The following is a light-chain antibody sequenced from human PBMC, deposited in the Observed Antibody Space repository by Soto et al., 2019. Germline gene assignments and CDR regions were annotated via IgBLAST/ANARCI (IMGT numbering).Light chain of an antibody. V-gene: IGLV3-21*02. Sequence: SSELNQPPSVSVAPGQPARITCGGDNFGDKSVHWYQQKPGQAPVMVVYDDYDRPSAIPERFSGSKSGNTATLTISGVEAGDEADYFCQVWDNSADRVAVFGGGTQLTVL. CDR1: NFGDKS. CDR2: DDY. CDR3: QVWDNSADRVAV. J-gene: IGLJ2*01.